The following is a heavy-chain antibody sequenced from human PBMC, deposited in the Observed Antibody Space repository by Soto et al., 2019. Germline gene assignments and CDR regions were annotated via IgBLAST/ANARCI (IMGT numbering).Heavy chain of an antibody. D-gene: IGHD6-19*01. CDR1: GGSFSGYY. CDR3: ARGSYSSGWYVNGMDV. J-gene: IGHJ6*02. Sequence: PSETLSLTCAVYGGSFSGYYWSWIRQPPGKGLEWIGEINHSGSTNYNPSLKSRVTISVDTSKNQFSLKLSSVTAADTAVYYCARGSYSSGWYVNGMDVWGQGTTATVSS. CDR2: INHSGST. V-gene: IGHV4-34*01.